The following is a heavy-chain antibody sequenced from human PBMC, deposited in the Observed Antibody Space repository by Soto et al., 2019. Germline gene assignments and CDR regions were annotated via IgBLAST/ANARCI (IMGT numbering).Heavy chain of an antibody. CDR2: IIPIFGTA. Sequence: QVQLVQSGAEVKKPGSSVKVSCKASGGTFSSYAISWVRKAPGQGLEWMGGIIPIFGTANYAQKFQGRVTITADESTSTAYMELSSLRSEDTAVYYCAREVVTGDYYYYYGMDVWGQGTTVTVSS. CDR1: GGTFSSYA. D-gene: IGHD2-21*02. CDR3: AREVVTGDYYYYYGMDV. V-gene: IGHV1-69*01. J-gene: IGHJ6*02.